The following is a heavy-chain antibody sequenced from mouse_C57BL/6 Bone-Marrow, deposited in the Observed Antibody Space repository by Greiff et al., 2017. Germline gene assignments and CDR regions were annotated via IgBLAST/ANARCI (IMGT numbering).Heavy chain of an antibody. D-gene: IGHD1-1*01. V-gene: IGHV1-69*01. J-gene: IGHJ2*01. CDR1: GYTFTSYW. CDR3: ARTTTVVAGDY. CDR2: IDPSDSYT. Sequence: VQLQQPGAELVMPGASVKLSCKASGYTFTSYWMHWVKQRPGQGLEWIGEIDPSDSYTNYNQKFKGKSTLTVDKSSSTAYMQLSSLTSEDSAVYYCARTTTVVAGDYWGQGTTLTVS.